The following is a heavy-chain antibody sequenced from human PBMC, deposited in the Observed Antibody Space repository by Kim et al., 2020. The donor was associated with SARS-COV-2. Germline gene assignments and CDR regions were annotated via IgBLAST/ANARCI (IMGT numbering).Heavy chain of an antibody. CDR1: GGSISSNNYD. D-gene: IGHD5-12*01. CDR3: ARWRDIGLLNFFDY. CDR2: VYNSGST. V-gene: IGHV4-39*01. J-gene: IGHJ4*01. Sequence: SETLSLTCTVSGGSISSNNYDWAWIRRSPGKGLEWIGNVYNSGSTYYNPSLRGRVTISVDTSKNQFSLKLSSLTAADTAVYYCARWRDIGLLNFFDYWG.